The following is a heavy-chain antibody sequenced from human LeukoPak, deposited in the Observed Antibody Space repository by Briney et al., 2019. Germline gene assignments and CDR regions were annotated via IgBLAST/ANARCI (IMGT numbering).Heavy chain of an antibody. Sequence: SETLSLTCTVSGGSISSYYWSWIRQPPGKGLEWIGYIYYSGGTNYNPSLKSRVTISVDTSKNQFSLKLSSVTAADTAVYYCARANPLAAAEEGWFDPWGQGTLVTVSS. CDR3: ARANPLAAAEEGWFDP. D-gene: IGHD6-13*01. CDR1: GGSISSYY. CDR2: IYYSGGT. J-gene: IGHJ5*02. V-gene: IGHV4-59*01.